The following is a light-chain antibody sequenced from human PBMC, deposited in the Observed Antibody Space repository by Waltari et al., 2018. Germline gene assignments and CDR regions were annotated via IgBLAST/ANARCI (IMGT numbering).Light chain of an antibody. CDR2: RDT. V-gene: IGLV3-27*01. CDR3: YAAADNNLGV. CDR1: VLSNQS. J-gene: IGLJ3*02. Sequence: SFDLTQTSSLSVSPGQTVRIPCSGGVLSNQSARWFQQKPGQAPFLIISRDTARPSGVPERFSGSSSGTTVTLTIRGAQAEDEADYYCYAAADNNLGVFGGRTKVTVL.